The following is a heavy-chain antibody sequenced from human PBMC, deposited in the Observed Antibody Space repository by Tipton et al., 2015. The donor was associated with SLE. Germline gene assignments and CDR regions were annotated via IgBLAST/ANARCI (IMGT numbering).Heavy chain of an antibody. J-gene: IGHJ3*02. V-gene: IGHV3-11*01. Sequence: SLRLSCAASGFTFSNNWMTWVRQAPGMGLEWISFISSSGSTIYYADSVQGRFTISRDNAKKSLYLQMTSLRAEDTAIYYCAKALRGVVAFDIWGQGTMVTVSS. CDR2: ISSSGSTI. CDR1: GFTFSNNW. CDR3: AKALRGVVAFDI. D-gene: IGHD3-10*01.